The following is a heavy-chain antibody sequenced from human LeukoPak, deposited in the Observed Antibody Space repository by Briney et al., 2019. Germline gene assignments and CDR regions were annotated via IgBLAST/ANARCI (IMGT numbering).Heavy chain of an antibody. J-gene: IGHJ4*01. V-gene: IGHV3-74*01. D-gene: IGHD3-22*01. CDR1: GFTFSSYW. CDR2: INSDGSST. Sequence: GRSLRLSCAASGFTFSSYWMHWVRQAPGKGLVWVSRINSDGSSTSYADSVKGRFTISRDNAKNTLYLQMNSLRAEDTAVYYCARGLGYYYDSSGYPYFDYWGQGTLVTVSS. CDR3: ARGLGYYYDSSGYPYFDY.